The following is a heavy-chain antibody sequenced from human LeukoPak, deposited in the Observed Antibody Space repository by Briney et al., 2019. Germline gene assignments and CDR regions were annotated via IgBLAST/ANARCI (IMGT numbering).Heavy chain of an antibody. J-gene: IGHJ3*02. Sequence: SETLPLTCAGYGGSFSGYYWSWIRQPPGKGLEWIGEINHSGSTNYNPSLKSRVTISVDTSKNQFSLKPSSVTAADTAVYYCATPGGYNYDDAFDIWGQGKMVTVSS. D-gene: IGHD5-24*01. CDR2: INHSGST. CDR1: GGSFSGYY. V-gene: IGHV4-34*01. CDR3: ATPGGYNYDDAFDI.